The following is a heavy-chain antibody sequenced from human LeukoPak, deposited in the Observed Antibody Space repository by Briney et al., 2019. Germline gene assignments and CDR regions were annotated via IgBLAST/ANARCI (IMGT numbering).Heavy chain of an antibody. D-gene: IGHD6-19*01. CDR3: THYSSGWY. CDR2: IRPKVEGGTV. J-gene: IGHJ4*02. Sequence: GGSLRLSCAASGFTFSNAWMRWVRQAPGKGLEWLGHIRPKVEGGTVAYAAPVKGRFIISRDDSKNTLFLQLNSLKLEDTAMYYCTHYSSGWYLGQGTLATVSS. CDR1: GFTFSNAW. V-gene: IGHV3-15*01.